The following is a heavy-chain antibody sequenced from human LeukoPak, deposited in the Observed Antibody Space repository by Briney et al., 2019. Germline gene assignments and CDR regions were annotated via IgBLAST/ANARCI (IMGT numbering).Heavy chain of an antibody. CDR2: ISGSGGST. Sequence: GGSLRLSCAASGFTFSSYAMSWVRQAPGKGLEWVSAISGSGGSTYYADSVKGRFTISRDNSKNTLYLQMNSLRAEDTAVYYCAKGGAYYGSGSPVDYWGQGTLVTVSS. CDR1: GFTFSSYA. CDR3: AKGGAYYGSGSPVDY. D-gene: IGHD3-10*01. V-gene: IGHV3-23*01. J-gene: IGHJ4*02.